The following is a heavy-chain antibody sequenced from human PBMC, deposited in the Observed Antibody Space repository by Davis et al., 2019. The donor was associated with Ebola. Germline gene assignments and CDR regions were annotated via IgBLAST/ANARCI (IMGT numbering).Heavy chain of an antibody. CDR3: AKDLRAVAGTNYFDY. V-gene: IGHV3-30*18. J-gene: IGHJ4*02. CDR1: GFTFSSYG. Sequence: PGGSLRLSCAASGFTFSSYGMHWVRQAPGKGLEWVAVISYDGSNKYYADSVKGRFTISRDNSKNTLYLQMNSLRAEDTAVYYCAKDLRAVAGTNYFDYWGQGTLVTVSS. D-gene: IGHD6-19*01. CDR2: ISYDGSNK.